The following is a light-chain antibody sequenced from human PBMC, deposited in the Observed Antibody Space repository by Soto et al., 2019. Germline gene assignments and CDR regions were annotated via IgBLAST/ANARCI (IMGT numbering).Light chain of an antibody. CDR3: SSCASSNTHV. V-gene: IGLV2-14*01. J-gene: IGLJ1*01. CDR2: EVS. CDR1: SSDVGGYNY. Sequence: QSALTQPASVSGSPGQSITISCTGTSSDVGGYNYVSWYQQHPGKAPKLMIYEVSNRPSGVSNRFSGSKSGNTASLTISVLQAEDEADYYCSSCASSNTHVFGTGTKLTV.